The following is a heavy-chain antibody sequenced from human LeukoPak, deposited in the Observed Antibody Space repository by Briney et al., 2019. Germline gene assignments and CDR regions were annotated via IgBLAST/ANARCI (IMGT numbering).Heavy chain of an antibody. D-gene: IGHD6-25*01. CDR2: IYYTGST. CDR1: GCSISSYF. Sequence: SETLSLTCTASGCSISSYFWSWIRQPPGKGLEWIGYIYYTGSTNYNPSLKSRVTISVDTSKNQFSLKLRSVTAADTAEYYCARRRDGMDVWGQGTPVTVSS. J-gene: IGHJ6*02. V-gene: IGHV4-59*08. CDR3: ARRRDGMDV.